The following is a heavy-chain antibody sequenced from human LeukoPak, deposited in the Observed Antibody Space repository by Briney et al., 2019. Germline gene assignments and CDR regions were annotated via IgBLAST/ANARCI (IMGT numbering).Heavy chain of an antibody. Sequence: PGGSLRLSCAASGFTFSTYGMHWVRQAPGKGLEWVGVISSDGSEKFYADSVKGRFTLSRDNAKNSLYLQMNSLRAEDTAVYYCARDTGYSYGGYWGQGTLVTVSS. CDR3: ARDTGYSYGGY. V-gene: IGHV3-30*03. CDR1: GFTFSTYG. D-gene: IGHD5-18*01. CDR2: ISSDGSEK. J-gene: IGHJ4*02.